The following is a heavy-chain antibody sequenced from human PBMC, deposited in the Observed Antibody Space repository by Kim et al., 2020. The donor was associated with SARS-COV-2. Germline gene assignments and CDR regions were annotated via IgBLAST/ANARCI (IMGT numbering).Heavy chain of an antibody. Sequence: SVKVSCKASGGTFSSYAISWVRQAPGQGLEWMGRIIPILGIANYAQKFQGRVTITADKSTSTAYMELSSLRSEDTAVYYCASIAAAGKGWNWFDPWGQGTLVTVSS. J-gene: IGHJ5*02. V-gene: IGHV1-69*04. D-gene: IGHD6-13*01. CDR1: GGTFSSYA. CDR3: ASIAAAGKGWNWFDP. CDR2: IIPILGIA.